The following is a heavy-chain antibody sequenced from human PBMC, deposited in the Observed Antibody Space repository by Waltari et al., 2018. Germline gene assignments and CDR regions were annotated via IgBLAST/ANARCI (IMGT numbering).Heavy chain of an antibody. V-gene: IGHV1-46*01. CDR1: GYTFTSYY. J-gene: IGHJ4*02. D-gene: IGHD7-27*01. CDR2: INPSGGST. Sequence: QVQLVQSGAEVKKPGASVKVSCKASGYTFTSYYMHWVRQAPGQGLEWMGIINPSGGSTSYAQKFQGRVTMTRDTSTSTVYMELSSLRSEDTAVYYCWVGGNGGMRFADFDYWGQGTLVTVSS. CDR3: WVGGNGGMRFADFDY.